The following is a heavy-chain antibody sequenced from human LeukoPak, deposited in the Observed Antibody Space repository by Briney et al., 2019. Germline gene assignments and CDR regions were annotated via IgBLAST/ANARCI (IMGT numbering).Heavy chain of an antibody. CDR2: INPNSGGT. D-gene: IGHD2-15*01. CDR3: AREAYCSGGSCYSSGWFDP. Sequence: GASVKVSCKASGYTFTGYYMHWVRQAPGQGLEWMGWINPNSGGTNYAQKFQGRVTMTRDTSISTAYMELSRLRSDDTAVYYCAREAYCSGGSCYSSGWFDPWGQGTLVTVSS. CDR1: GYTFTGYY. J-gene: IGHJ5*02. V-gene: IGHV1-2*02.